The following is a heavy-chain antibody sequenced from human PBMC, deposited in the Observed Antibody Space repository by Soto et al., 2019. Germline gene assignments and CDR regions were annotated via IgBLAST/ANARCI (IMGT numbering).Heavy chain of an antibody. CDR2: IIPIFGTA. CDR1: GVTFSSYA. J-gene: IGHJ6*02. CDR3: ALRFLEWLSSVYYYGMDV. V-gene: IGHV1-69*06. D-gene: IGHD3-3*01. Sequence: GASVKVSCKASGVTFSSYAISWVRQAPGQGLEWMGGIIPIFGTANYAQKFQGRVTITADKSTSTAYMELSSLRSEDTAVYYCALRFLEWLSSVYYYGMDVWGQGTTVTVSS.